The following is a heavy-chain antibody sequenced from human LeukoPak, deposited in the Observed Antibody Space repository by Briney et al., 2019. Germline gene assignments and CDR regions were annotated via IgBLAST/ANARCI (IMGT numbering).Heavy chain of an antibody. D-gene: IGHD6-13*01. CDR2: ISAYNGNT. J-gene: IGHJ6*03. CDR1: GYTFTSYG. V-gene: IGHV1-18*01. Sequence: ASVKVSCKASGYTFTSYGISWVGQAPGQGLEWMGWISAYNGNTNYAQKLQGRVTMTPDTSTSTAYMELRSLRSDDTAVYYCARVSKGSSWYGVKGNYYYYYYMDVWGKGTTVTVSS. CDR3: ARVSKGSSWYGVKGNYYYYYYMDV.